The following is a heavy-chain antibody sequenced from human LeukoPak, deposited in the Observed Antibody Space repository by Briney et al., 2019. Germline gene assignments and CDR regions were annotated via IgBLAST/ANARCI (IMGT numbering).Heavy chain of an antibody. Sequence: SVKVSCKASGGTFSSYAISWVRQAPGQGLEWMGRIIPIFGTANYAQKFQGRVTMTEDTSTDTAYMELSSLRSEDTAVYYCATATPVTTFAFDIWGRGTMVTVSS. V-gene: IGHV1-69*06. CDR2: IIPIFGTA. CDR3: ATATPVTTFAFDI. D-gene: IGHD4-17*01. CDR1: GGTFSSYA. J-gene: IGHJ3*02.